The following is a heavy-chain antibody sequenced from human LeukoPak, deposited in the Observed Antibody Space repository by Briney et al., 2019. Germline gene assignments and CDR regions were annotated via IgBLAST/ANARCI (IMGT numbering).Heavy chain of an antibody. CDR2: MNPNSGNT. D-gene: IGHD6-13*01. CDR1: GYTFTSYD. Sequence: GASVNVSCKASGYTFTSYDINWVRQATGQGLEWMGWMNPNSGNTGYAQKFQGRVTMTRNTSISTAYMELSSLRSEDTAAYYCARAPPYSSSWDYYYYYGMDVWGQGTTVTVSS. J-gene: IGHJ6*02. V-gene: IGHV1-8*01. CDR3: ARAPPYSSSWDYYYYYGMDV.